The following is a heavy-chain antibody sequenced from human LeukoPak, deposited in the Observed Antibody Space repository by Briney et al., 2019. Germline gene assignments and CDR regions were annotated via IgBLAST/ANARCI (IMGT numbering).Heavy chain of an antibody. J-gene: IGHJ5*02. CDR3: ARERPFLDWFPHNWFDP. D-gene: IGHD3/OR15-3a*01. CDR2: INHSGST. Sequence: SETLPLTCAVYGGSFSGYYWSWIRQPPGKGLEWIGEINHSGSTNYNPSLKSRVTISVDTSKNQFSLKLSSVTAADTAVYYCARERPFLDWFPHNWFDPWGQGTLVTVSS. CDR1: GGSFSGYY. V-gene: IGHV4-34*01.